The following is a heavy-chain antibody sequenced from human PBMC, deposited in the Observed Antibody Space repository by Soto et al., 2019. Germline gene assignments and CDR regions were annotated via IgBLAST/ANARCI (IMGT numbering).Heavy chain of an antibody. J-gene: IGHJ4*02. CDR1: GFTFSSYA. CDR2: INSNGGST. Sequence: GGSLILSCAASGFTFSSYAMHWVRQAPGKGLEYVSVINSNGGSTYYANSVKGRFTISRDNSKNTLYLQMGSLRAEDMAVYYCARTSGYAFDYWGQGTLVTVSS. D-gene: IGHD5-12*01. V-gene: IGHV3-64*01. CDR3: ARTSGYAFDY.